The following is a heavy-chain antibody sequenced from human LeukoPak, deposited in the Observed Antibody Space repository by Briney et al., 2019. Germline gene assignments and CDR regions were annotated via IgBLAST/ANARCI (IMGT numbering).Heavy chain of an antibody. CDR1: GFTFETYW. CDR2: IKHDGREK. Sequence: GGSLRLSCVASGFTFETYWMSWVRQAPGKGLEWLANIKHDGREKYYVDSVKGRFTISRDNAKASVYLHMNSLRVEDTAIYYCARVRFPADCWGQGTLVAVSS. CDR3: ARVRFPADC. D-gene: IGHD2-2*01. J-gene: IGHJ4*02. V-gene: IGHV3-7*01.